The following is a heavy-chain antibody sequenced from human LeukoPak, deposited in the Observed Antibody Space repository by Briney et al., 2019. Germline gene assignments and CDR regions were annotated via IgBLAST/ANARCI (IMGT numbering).Heavy chain of an antibody. V-gene: IGHV3-23*01. Sequence: GGSLRLSCVASGFTFSSYTMSWVRQAPGKGLEWVSSFSGTGDSTYYAASVKGRFTISRDNSKDTLYLQMNSLSAEDTAVYYCGVYTSSWHRWDYWGQGTLVTVSS. CDR1: GFTFSSYT. CDR3: GVYTSSWHRWDY. J-gene: IGHJ4*02. CDR2: FSGTGDST. D-gene: IGHD6-13*01.